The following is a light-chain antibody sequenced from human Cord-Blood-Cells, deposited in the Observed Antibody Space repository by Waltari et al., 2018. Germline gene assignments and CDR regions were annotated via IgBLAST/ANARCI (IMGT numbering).Light chain of an antibody. J-gene: IGLJ3*02. CDR1: AFPTQY. Sequence: SYELTQPPPVSVSPGQTARITCSGAAFPTQYAYWYQQKPGQAPVLVIYKENERPSGIPERFSGSSSGTTVTLTISGVQAEDEADYYCQSADSSGTWVFGGGTKLTVL. CDR2: KEN. V-gene: IGLV3-25*03. CDR3: QSADSSGTWV.